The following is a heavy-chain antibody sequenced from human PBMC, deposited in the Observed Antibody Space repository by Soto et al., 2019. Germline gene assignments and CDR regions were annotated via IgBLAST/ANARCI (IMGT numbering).Heavy chain of an antibody. Sequence: QSLKLSGKACAYTFSAYLTAWVRQMPGKGLEWMGIIYPGDSDIRYSPSFRGQVTISADKSITTAYLQLNSLKSEDTGVYYCVTVLPHANSWFDYWGQGTPVKGSS. D-gene: IGHD2-2*01. CDR3: VTVLPHANSWFDY. V-gene: IGHV5-51*01. J-gene: IGHJ4*02. CDR2: IYPGDSDI. CDR1: AYTFSAYL.